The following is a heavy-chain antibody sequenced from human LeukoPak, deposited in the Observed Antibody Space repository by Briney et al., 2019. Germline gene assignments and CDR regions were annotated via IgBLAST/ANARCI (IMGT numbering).Heavy chain of an antibody. D-gene: IGHD2-2*01. Sequence: SVKVSCKASGGTFSSYAISWVRQAPGQGLEWMGGIIPIFGTANYAQKFQGRVTITTDESTSTAYMELSSLRSEDTAVYYCASGVVPAAIPFYYYMDVWGKGTTVTVSS. CDR2: IIPIFGTA. V-gene: IGHV1-69*05. CDR1: GGTFSSYA. CDR3: ASGVVPAAIPFYYYMDV. J-gene: IGHJ6*03.